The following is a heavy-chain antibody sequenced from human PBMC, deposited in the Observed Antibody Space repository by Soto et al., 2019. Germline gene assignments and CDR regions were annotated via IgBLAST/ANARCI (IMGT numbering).Heavy chain of an antibody. CDR3: ARAMDTAMASKDIWFDP. Sequence: QVQLVESGGGVVQPGRSLRLSCAASGFTFRSYAMHWVRQAPGKGLEWVAVISYDENNRYYTDSVKGRFTISRDNSKNTLYLQVNSLRAEDTAVYYCARAMDTAMASKDIWFDPWGQGTLVTVSS. D-gene: IGHD5-18*01. CDR2: ISYDENNR. CDR1: GFTFRSYA. V-gene: IGHV3-30-3*01. J-gene: IGHJ5*02.